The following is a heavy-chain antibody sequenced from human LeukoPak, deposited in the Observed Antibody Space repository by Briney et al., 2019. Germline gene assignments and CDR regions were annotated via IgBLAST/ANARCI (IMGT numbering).Heavy chain of an antibody. Sequence: GASVKVSCKASGGTFISYAISWVRQAPGQGLEWMGRIIPIFGIANYAQKFQGRVTITADKSTSTAYMELSSLRSEDTAVYYCARDYGGNASPWYLDLCGRGTLVTVSS. V-gene: IGHV1-69*04. CDR1: GGTFISYA. CDR3: ARDYGGNASPWYLDL. CDR2: IIPIFGIA. J-gene: IGHJ2*01. D-gene: IGHD4-23*01.